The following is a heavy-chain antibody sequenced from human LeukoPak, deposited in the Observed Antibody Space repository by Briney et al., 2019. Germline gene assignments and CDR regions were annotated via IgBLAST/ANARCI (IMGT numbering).Heavy chain of an antibody. CDR1: GGTFSSYA. J-gene: IGHJ4*02. CDR2: IIPIFGTA. D-gene: IGHD3-22*01. V-gene: IGHV1-69*05. Sequence: ASVKVSCKASGGTFSSYAISWVRQAPGQGLEWMGRIIPIFGTANYAQKFQGRVTITTDESTSTAYMELSSLRSEDTVVYYCARDLRSYYYDSSDYYYFEGFFDYWGQGTLVTVSS. CDR3: ARDLRSYYYDSSDYYYFEGFFDY.